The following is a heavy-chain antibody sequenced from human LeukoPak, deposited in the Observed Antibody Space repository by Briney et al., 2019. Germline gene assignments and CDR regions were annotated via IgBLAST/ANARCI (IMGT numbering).Heavy chain of an antibody. CDR2: TNPNSGNT. D-gene: IGHD6-13*01. V-gene: IGHV1-8*01. J-gene: IGHJ5*02. CDR3: ARGRGQQLSHNWFDP. CDR1: GYTFTSYD. Sequence: ASVKVSCKASGYTFTSYDTNWVRQATGQGLEWMGWTNPNSGNTGYAQKFQGRVTMTRNTSISTAYMELNSLRSEDTAVYYCARGRGQQLSHNWFDPWGQGTLVTVSS.